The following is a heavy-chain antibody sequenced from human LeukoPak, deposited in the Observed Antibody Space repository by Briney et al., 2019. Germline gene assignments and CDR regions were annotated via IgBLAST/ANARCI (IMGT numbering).Heavy chain of an antibody. V-gene: IGHV4-59*11. Sequence: SETLPLTCIVSRASINSHYWSWIRQSPGKGLEWIGYIFYNGDIAYNPSLKSRATISLDTSQNEFSLKVTSVTAAVTAVYYCTKNAGRGRPSDHWGQGILVTVSS. J-gene: IGHJ4*02. CDR3: TKNAGRGRPSDH. CDR1: RASINSHY. D-gene: IGHD6-25*01. CDR2: IFYNGDI.